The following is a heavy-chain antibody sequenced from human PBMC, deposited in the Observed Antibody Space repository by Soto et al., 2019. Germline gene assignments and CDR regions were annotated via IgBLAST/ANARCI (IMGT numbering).Heavy chain of an antibody. J-gene: IGHJ4*02. CDR3: APPGPPEMATTRILDY. CDR1: GGSISGTTYY. CDR2: IFYSGST. D-gene: IGHD3-3*01. V-gene: IGHV4-39*01. Sequence: SETLSLTCAVSGGSISGTTYYWGWVRQSPGKGLEWIGSIFYSGSTLYNPSLKSRVTLSVDRSKNQFSLKLTSVTAADTAVYYCAPPGPPEMATTRILDYWGRGTLVTASS.